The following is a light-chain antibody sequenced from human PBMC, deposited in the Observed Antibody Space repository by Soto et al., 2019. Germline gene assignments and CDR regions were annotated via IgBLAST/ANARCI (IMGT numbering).Light chain of an antibody. CDR3: SSYSATNTLV. J-gene: IGLJ1*01. Sequence: QSALTQPDSVSGSPGQSITISCTGTSSDIGDYPYVSWYQQHPAKVPKLIIYEVTNRPSGVTGRFSGSKSQNSASLTISGLQADDEADYYCSSYSATNTLVFGSGTKVTVL. CDR1: SSDIGDYPY. CDR2: EVT. V-gene: IGLV2-14*01.